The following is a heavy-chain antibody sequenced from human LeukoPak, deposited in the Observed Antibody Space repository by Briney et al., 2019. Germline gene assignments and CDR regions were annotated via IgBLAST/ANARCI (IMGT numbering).Heavy chain of an antibody. CDR1: GYGFTTCW. V-gene: IGHV5-51*01. D-gene: IGHD6-13*01. Sequence: PGGSLRLSCKGSGYGFTTCWIGWVRQMPGKGLEWMGVINPGNSDTRYSPSFQGQVTISADKSITTAYLQWSSLKASDTAMYYCARLRWAAGDGYYFDYWGQGTPVTVSS. CDR2: INPGNSDT. J-gene: IGHJ4*02. CDR3: ARLRWAAGDGYYFDY.